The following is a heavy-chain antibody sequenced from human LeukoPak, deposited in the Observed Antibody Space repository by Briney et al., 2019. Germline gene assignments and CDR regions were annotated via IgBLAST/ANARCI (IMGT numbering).Heavy chain of an antibody. D-gene: IGHD4-17*01. Sequence: PSETLSLTCTVSGGSLNGFYWGWNRQPPGKGLECIGYIHSSEGTAHSASLKNRLTISLDTSKNMFSLTLSSVTAADTAVYYCARHVYGEGMVVWGKGTTVTVSS. V-gene: IGHV4-59*08. J-gene: IGHJ6*04. CDR2: IHSSEGT. CDR3: ARHVYGEGMVV. CDR1: GGSLNGFY.